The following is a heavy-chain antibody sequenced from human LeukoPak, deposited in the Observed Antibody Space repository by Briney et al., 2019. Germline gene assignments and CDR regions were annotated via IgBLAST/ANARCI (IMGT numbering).Heavy chain of an antibody. CDR2: ISSSSSYI. CDR3: ARDGDTYSFSFDY. V-gene: IGHV3-21*01. D-gene: IGHD2-15*01. CDR1: GFTFSSYS. Sequence: GGSLRLSCAASGFTFSSYSMNWVRQAPGKGLEWVSSISSSSSYIYYADSVKGRFTISRDNAKNSLYLQMNSLRAEDTAVYYCARDGDTYSFSFDYWGQGTLVTVSS. J-gene: IGHJ4*02.